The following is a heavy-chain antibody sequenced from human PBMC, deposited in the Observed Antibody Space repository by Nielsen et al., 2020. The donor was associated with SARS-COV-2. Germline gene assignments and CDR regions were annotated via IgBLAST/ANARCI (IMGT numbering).Heavy chain of an antibody. Sequence: GGSLRLSCAASGFTFNTYAMSWVRQAPGKGLEWVSAVTGNGAATYYADSVKGRVSISRDNSKNTLYLQMNTLIAEDTAVYYCAGDPSGITRRFDLWGQGTMVTVSS. V-gene: IGHV3-23*01. CDR3: AGDPSGITRRFDL. D-gene: IGHD1-20*01. CDR1: GFTFNTYA. CDR2: VTGNGAAT. J-gene: IGHJ3*01.